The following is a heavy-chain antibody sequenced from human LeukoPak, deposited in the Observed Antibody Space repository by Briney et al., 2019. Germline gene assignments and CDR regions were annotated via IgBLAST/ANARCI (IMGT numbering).Heavy chain of an antibody. CDR3: ARDPYSGSPYYFDY. CDR2: ISVYNGNT. V-gene: IGHV1-18*01. D-gene: IGHD1-26*01. J-gene: IGHJ4*02. CDR1: GYTFTSYG. Sequence: ASVKVSYKASGYTFTSYGISWVRQAPGQGLEWMGWISVYNGNTNYAQKLQGRVTMTTDTSTSTAYMELRSLRSDDTAVYYCARDPYSGSPYYFDYWGQGTLVTVSS.